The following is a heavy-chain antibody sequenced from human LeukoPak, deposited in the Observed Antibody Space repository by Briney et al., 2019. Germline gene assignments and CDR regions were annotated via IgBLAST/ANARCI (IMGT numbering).Heavy chain of an antibody. Sequence: GGSLRLSCAASGFTFSSYAMHWVRQAPGKGLEWVAVISYDGSNKYYADSVKGRFTISRDNSKNTLYLQMNSLRAEDTAVYYCARARSSGEVGDYWGQGTLVTVSS. CDR3: ARARSSGEVGDY. D-gene: IGHD6-19*01. J-gene: IGHJ4*02. CDR2: ISYDGSNK. V-gene: IGHV3-30-3*01. CDR1: GFTFSSYA.